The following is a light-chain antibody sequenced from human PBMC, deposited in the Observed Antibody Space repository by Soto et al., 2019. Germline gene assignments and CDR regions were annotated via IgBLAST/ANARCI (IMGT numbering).Light chain of an antibody. V-gene: IGKV3-20*01. CDR2: GAS. CDR3: QQYGSSLFT. Sequence: ENLLTQSPGTLSLSPGEGATLSCRASRGVSANYLAWYQQKPGQAPTLLIYGASIRASGVPERFSGGGSGTDFTLTITRLEPEDFAVYYCQQYGSSLFTFGPGTKVDIK. J-gene: IGKJ3*01. CDR1: RGVSANY.